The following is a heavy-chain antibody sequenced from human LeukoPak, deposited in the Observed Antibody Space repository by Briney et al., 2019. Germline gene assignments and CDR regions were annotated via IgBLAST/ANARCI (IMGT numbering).Heavy chain of an antibody. CDR3: TRDFNPAGYSSGWSTCGF. J-gene: IGHJ4*02. D-gene: IGHD6-19*01. V-gene: IGHV3-7*05. CDR2: IKRDGSEK. Sequence: GGSLRLSCAASGFTFRSYWMSWVRQAPGKGLEWVANIKRDGSEKYYVDSVKGRFTISRDNTKNSLWLQMNSLRAEDTAVYYCTRDFNPAGYSSGWSTCGFWGQGTLVTVSS. CDR1: GFTFRSYW.